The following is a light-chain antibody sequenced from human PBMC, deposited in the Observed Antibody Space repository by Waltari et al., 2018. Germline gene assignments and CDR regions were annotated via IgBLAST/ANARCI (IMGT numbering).Light chain of an antibody. CDR2: GTS. CDR3: HQYTNWPFS. Sequence: DIVMTQSPATLSVSPGERATLSCRASQSVYGNLAWYQQNPGQSPRLLIFGTSARATGIPDRFTGSGSGTEYSLTISSLQSEDFAVYFCHQYTNWPFSFGPGTTLEI. J-gene: IGKJ3*01. CDR1: QSVYGN. V-gene: IGKV3-15*01.